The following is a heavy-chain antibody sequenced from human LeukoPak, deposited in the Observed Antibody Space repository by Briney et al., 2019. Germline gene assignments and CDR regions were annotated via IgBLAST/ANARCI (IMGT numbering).Heavy chain of an antibody. V-gene: IGHV3-48*04. CDR2: ISSGGSTI. J-gene: IGHJ6*02. Sequence: GGSLRLSCAASGFTFSSYSMNWVRQAPGKGLEWVSYISSGGSTIYHADSAKGRFTISRDSAKNSLYLQMNSLRAEDTAVYYCARLPVPLRYYGMDVWGQGTTVTVSS. CDR3: ARLPVPLRYYGMDV. CDR1: GFTFSSYS. D-gene: IGHD3-10*02.